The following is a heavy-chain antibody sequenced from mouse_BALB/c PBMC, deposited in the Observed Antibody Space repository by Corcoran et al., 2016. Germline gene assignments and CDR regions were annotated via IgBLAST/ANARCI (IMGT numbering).Heavy chain of an antibody. V-gene: IGHV1-9*01. J-gene: IGHJ3*01. Sequence: QVQLQQSGAELMKPGASVKISCKATGYTFSSYWIEWVKQRPGHGLEWSGEILPGSGSANYNEKFKGKATFTADTSSNTAYMQLSSLTSEDSAVYYCARGDYDGRFAYWGQGTLVTVSA. CDR3: ARGDYDGRFAY. CDR2: ILPGSGSA. CDR1: GYTFSSYW. D-gene: IGHD2-4*01.